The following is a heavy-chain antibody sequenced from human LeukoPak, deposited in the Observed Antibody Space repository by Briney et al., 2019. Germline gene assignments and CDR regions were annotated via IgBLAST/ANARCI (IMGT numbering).Heavy chain of an antibody. D-gene: IGHD1-26*01. CDR1: GFTFSSYG. CDR3: AKAPSYGGTYYFDY. V-gene: IGHV3-23*01. Sequence: GGSLRLSCAASGFTFSSYGMSWVRQAPGKGLEWVSAISGSGGSTYYADSVKGRFTISRDNSKNTLYLQMNSLRAEDTAVYYCAKAPSYGGTYYFDYWGQGTLVTVSS. J-gene: IGHJ4*02. CDR2: ISGSGGST.